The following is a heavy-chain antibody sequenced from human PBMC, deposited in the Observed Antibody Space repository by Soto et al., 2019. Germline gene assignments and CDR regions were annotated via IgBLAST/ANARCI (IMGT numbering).Heavy chain of an antibody. CDR2: IKQDGSEK. Sequence: GGSLRLSCAASGFTFSSYWMTWVRQAPGKGLEWVANIKQDGSEKYYVDSVKGRFTISRDNAKNSLYLQMNSLRAEVTAVYYCATIAAAGTRVDYWGQGTLVTVSS. D-gene: IGHD6-13*01. CDR3: ATIAAAGTRVDY. CDR1: GFTFSSYW. V-gene: IGHV3-7*05. J-gene: IGHJ4*02.